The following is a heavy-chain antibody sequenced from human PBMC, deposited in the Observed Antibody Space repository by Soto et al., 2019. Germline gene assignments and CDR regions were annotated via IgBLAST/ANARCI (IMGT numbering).Heavy chain of an antibody. CDR2: IYYSGST. J-gene: IGHJ5*02. V-gene: IGHV4-39*01. Sequence: SETLSLTCTVSGVSISDTSYYWGWIRQPPGKGLEWIGTIYYSGSTYYSPSLKSRVTMSVDTSKNQFSLKLISVTAADTAVYYCASSPLNMVRGVIDLVAVGWFDPWGQGTLVTVSS. D-gene: IGHD3-10*01. CDR3: ASSPLNMVRGVIDLVAVGWFDP. CDR1: GVSISDTSYY.